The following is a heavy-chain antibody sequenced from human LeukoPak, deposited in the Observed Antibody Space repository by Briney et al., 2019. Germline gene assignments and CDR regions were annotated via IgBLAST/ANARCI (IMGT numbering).Heavy chain of an antibody. D-gene: IGHD3-10*01. J-gene: IGHJ4*02. V-gene: IGHV4-61*01. CDR1: GGSISSSSYY. CDR2: IYYSGST. CDR3: ARDQGGGSGTCGY. Sequence: SETLSLTCTVSGGSISSSSYYWTWIRQPPGKGLEWIGYIYYSGSTSYNPSLKSRVTISVDTSKNQFSLRLSSVTAADTAVYYCARDQGGGSGTCGYWGQGTLVTVSS.